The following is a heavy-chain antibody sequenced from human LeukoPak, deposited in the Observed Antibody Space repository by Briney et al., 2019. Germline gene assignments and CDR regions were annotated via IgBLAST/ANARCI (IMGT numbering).Heavy chain of an antibody. Sequence: ASVKVSCKASGYTFISFDINWVRQAPGQGLEWMGWMNPHSGNTGYAQKFQGRVTMTRDTSISTAYMELSSLRSEDTAVYYCARGPIYGSGSYFDYWGQGTLVTVSS. V-gene: IGHV1-8*01. CDR2: MNPHSGNT. D-gene: IGHD3-10*01. CDR1: GYTFISFD. CDR3: ARGPIYGSGSYFDY. J-gene: IGHJ4*02.